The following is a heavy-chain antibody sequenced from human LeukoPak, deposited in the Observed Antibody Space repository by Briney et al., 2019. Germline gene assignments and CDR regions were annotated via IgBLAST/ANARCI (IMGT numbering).Heavy chain of an antibody. D-gene: IGHD3-10*01. CDR2: ISYDGTNK. CDR3: ARGLLWFGELFG. Sequence: PGRSLRLSCAASGFTFSSYGMHWVRQAPGKGLEWVAVISYDGTNKYYADSVKGRFTISRDNSKNTLYLQMNSLRAEDTAVYYCARGLLWFGELFGGGQGTLVTVSS. CDR1: GFTFSSYG. V-gene: IGHV3-30*03. J-gene: IGHJ4*02.